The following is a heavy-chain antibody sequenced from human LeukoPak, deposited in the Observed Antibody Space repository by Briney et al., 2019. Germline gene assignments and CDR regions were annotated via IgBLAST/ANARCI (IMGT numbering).Heavy chain of an antibody. D-gene: IGHD6-13*01. V-gene: IGHV1-2*02. J-gene: IGHJ4*02. CDR3: ASSTIAAAGSSMYY. CDR1: GYTFTVYY. CDR2: ISPNSGGT. Sequence: ASVKVADNASGYTFTVYYILWGLDAPGQGLEWMGWISPNSGGTNCAQKFQGRVTMTRDTSISTVYMDLSRLTSDDPAVYYCASSTIAAAGSSMYYGGQGTLVTVSS.